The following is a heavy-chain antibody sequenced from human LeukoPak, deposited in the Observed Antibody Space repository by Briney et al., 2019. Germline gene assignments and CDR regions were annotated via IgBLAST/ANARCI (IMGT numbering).Heavy chain of an antibody. CDR1: GFTFNAYS. V-gene: IGHV3-7*01. J-gene: IGHJ4*01. CDR2: IRQDGSEK. D-gene: IGHD6-13*01. CDR3: ARDGTAAGLYFDL. Sequence: PGGSLRLSCAASGFTFNAYSMNWVRQAPGKGPEWVASIRQDGSEKTYVDSVKGRFTISRDNTKNSLSLQLNGLRAEDTAVYYCARDGTAAGLYFDLWGQGTLVTVSS.